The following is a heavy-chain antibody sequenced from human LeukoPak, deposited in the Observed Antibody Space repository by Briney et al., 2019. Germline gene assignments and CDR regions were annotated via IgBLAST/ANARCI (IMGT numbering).Heavy chain of an antibody. J-gene: IGHJ5*02. D-gene: IGHD3-10*01. CDR3: ARESTTVRGIIFSTMYFDP. V-gene: IGHV1-2*02. Sequence: ASVKVSCKASGYSFTGYNMHWVRQAPGQGLEWMGWINPNSGGTNFAQNFQGRVTMTRDMSINTVYMELSRLRSDDTAVYYCARESTTVRGIIFSTMYFDPWGQGTLVTVSS. CDR1: GYSFTGYN. CDR2: INPNSGGT.